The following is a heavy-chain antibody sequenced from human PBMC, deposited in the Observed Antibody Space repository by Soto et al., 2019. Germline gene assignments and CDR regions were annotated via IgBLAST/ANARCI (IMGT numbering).Heavy chain of an antibody. Sequence: SVKVSCKASVGTFSSYAISWVRPAPGQGLEWMGGINPIFGTANYAQKFQGRVTITADKSTSTDYMELSRLRSEDTAVYYCAREDQYYYGMDVWGQGTTVTVSS. CDR3: AREDQYYYGMDV. CDR2: INPIFGTA. V-gene: IGHV1-69*06. J-gene: IGHJ6*02. CDR1: VGTFSSYA.